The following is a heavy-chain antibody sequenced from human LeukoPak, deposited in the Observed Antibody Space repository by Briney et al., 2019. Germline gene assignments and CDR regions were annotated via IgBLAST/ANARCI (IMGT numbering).Heavy chain of an antibody. J-gene: IGHJ4*02. CDR2: IYYSGST. CDR3: ARRDGYKKYYFDY. D-gene: IGHD5-24*01. V-gene: IGHV4-61*01. CDR1: GGSISSGSYY. Sequence: SQTLSLTCTVSGGSISSGSYYWSWIRQPPGKGLEWIGCIYYSGSTNYNPSLKSRVTISVDTSKNQFSLKLSSVTAADTAVYYCARRDGYKKYYFDYWGQGTLVTVSS.